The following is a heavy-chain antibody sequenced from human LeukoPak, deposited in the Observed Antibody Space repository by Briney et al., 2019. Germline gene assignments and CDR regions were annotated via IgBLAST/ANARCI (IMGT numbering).Heavy chain of an antibody. J-gene: IGHJ4*02. V-gene: IGHV3-66*02. CDR3: ARAYYYGL. Sequence: GGSLRLSWAASGFTVSSSYMSWVRQAPGKGLEWVSVIYSGGSTYYAASVKGRFTISRDNSKNTLYLQMNGLRAEDTAVYYCARAYYYGLWGQGTLVTVSS. CDR1: GFTVSSSY. CDR2: IYSGGST. D-gene: IGHD3-10*01.